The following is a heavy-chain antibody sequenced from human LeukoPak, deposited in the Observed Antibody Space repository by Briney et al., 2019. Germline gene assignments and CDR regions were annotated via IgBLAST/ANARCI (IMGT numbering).Heavy chain of an antibody. D-gene: IGHD6-6*01. Sequence: PSETLSLTCTVSGGSISSYYWSWIRQPPGKGLEWIGYINYSGSTNYNPSLKSRLTISVDTSKKQFSLKLSSVTAADTAMYYCARQGGIAARQCYYGMDVWGQGTTVTVSS. CDR2: INYSGST. J-gene: IGHJ6*02. CDR1: GGSISSYY. CDR3: ARQGGIAARQCYYGMDV. V-gene: IGHV4-59*08.